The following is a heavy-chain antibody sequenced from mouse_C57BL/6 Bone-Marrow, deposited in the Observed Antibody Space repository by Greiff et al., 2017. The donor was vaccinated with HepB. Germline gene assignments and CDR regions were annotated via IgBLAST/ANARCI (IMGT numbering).Heavy chain of an antibody. CDR3: ANGSLGY. J-gene: IGHJ2*01. V-gene: IGHV1-42*01. CDR1: GYSLTGYY. Sequence: VQLQQSGPELVKPGASVTISCKASGYSLTGYYMNWVKQSPEKSLEWIGEINPSTGGATYNQKFKAKATLTVNKSSSTAYMLLKVLAAEDSAVCYCANGSLGYWGQGTTLTVAS. D-gene: IGHD1-1*01. CDR2: INPSTGGA.